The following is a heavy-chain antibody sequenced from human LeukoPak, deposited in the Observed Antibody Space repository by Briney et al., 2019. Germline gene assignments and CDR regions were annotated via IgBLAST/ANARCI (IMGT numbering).Heavy chain of an antibody. V-gene: IGHV4-31*03. CDR3: ATEIYEPPYYYFDY. J-gene: IGHJ4*02. CDR2: IYYSGST. D-gene: IGHD1-14*01. Sequence: PSETLSLTCTVSGGSISSGGYYWSWIRQHPGKGLEWIGYIYYSGSTYYNPSLKSRVTISVDTSQNQFSLKLSSVTAADTAVYYCATEIYEPPYYYFDYWGQGTLVTVSS. CDR1: GGSISSGGYY.